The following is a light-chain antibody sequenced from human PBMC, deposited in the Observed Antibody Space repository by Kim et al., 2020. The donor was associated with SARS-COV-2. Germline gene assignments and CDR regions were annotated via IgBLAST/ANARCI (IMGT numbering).Light chain of an antibody. J-gene: IGKJ4*01. CDR1: QSVSSY. V-gene: IGKV3-11*01. CDR2: DAS. CDR3: QQRINWPPRLT. Sequence: EIVLTQSPVTLSLSPGERATLSCRASQSVSSYLAWYQQKPGQAPRLLIYDASNRATGIPARFSGSGSGTDFTLTISSLEPEDFAVYYCQQRINWPPRLTFGGGTKVDIK.